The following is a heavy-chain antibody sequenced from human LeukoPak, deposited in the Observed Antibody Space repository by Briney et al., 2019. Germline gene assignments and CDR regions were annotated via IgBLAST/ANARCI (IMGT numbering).Heavy chain of an antibody. CDR2: INHSGST. CDR1: GGSFSGYY. Sequence: SETLSLTCAVYGGSFSGYYWSWIRQPPGKGLEWIGEINHSGSTNYNPSLKSRVTISVDTSKNQFSLKLSSVTAADTAVYYCARAGDYAWGSPFDYWGQGTLVTVSS. V-gene: IGHV4-34*01. D-gene: IGHD3-16*01. J-gene: IGHJ4*02. CDR3: ARAGDYAWGSPFDY.